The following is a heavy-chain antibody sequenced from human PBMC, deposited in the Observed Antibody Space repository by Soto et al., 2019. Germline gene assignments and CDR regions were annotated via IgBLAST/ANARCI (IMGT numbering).Heavy chain of an antibody. CDR3: ARDAYSTKATFDF. J-gene: IGHJ4*02. Sequence: VQLVESGGGLVQPGGSLRASCTASGFTFSVSWMSWVRQAPGKGLEWVANIKQDGREKYYVDSVKGRFTISRDNAKNSLYLQMNSLRAEDTAVYYCARDAYSTKATFDFWGQGTLVTVSS. D-gene: IGHD2-15*01. V-gene: IGHV3-7*05. CDR2: IKQDGREK. CDR1: GFTFSVSW.